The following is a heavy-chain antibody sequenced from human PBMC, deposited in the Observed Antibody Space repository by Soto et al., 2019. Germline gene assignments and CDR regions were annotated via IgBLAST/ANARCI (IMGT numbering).Heavy chain of an antibody. CDR1: GYSFTSYW. Sequence: GESLKISCKGSGYSFTSYWIGWVRQMPGKGLEWMGIIYPGDSDTRYSPSFQGRVTISADKSISTAYLQWSSLMASDTAMYYYARLTQSLDNYYYYYMDVWGKGTTVTVSS. CDR2: IYPGDSDT. CDR3: ARLTQSLDNYYYYYMDV. D-gene: IGHD6-19*01. V-gene: IGHV5-51*01. J-gene: IGHJ6*03.